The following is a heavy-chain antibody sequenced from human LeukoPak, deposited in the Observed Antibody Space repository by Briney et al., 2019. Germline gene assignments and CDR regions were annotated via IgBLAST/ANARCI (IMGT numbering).Heavy chain of an antibody. Sequence: SETLSLTCTVSGGSIRGGCYYWSWIRQPPGKGLEWIGYIYYSGSTKYNLSLKSRVTISVDTSKNQLSLKLSSVTAADTAVYYCARGEYGLFDYWGQGTLVTVSS. J-gene: IGHJ4*02. CDR3: ARGEYGLFDY. D-gene: IGHD2/OR15-2a*01. CDR2: IYYSGST. CDR1: GGSIRGGCYY. V-gene: IGHV4-61*01.